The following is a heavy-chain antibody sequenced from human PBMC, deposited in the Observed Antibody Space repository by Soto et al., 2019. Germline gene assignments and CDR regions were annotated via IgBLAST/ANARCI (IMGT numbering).Heavy chain of an antibody. J-gene: IGHJ4*02. D-gene: IGHD1-1*01. V-gene: IGHV3-23*01. Sequence: GGSLRLSCAASGFTFSSYAMSWVRQAPGKGLEWVSAISGSGGSTYYADSVKGRFTISRDNSKNTLYLQMNSLRAEDTAVYYCARSLKLQRRGNDGNFDYWGQGTLVTVSS. CDR1: GFTFSSYA. CDR2: ISGSGGST. CDR3: ARSLKLQRRGNDGNFDY.